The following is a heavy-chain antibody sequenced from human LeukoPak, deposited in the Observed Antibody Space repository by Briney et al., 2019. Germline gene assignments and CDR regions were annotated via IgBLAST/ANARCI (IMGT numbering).Heavy chain of an antibody. CDR3: ARGSAWYFVY. V-gene: IGHV4-61*01. D-gene: IGHD6-19*01. J-gene: IGHJ4*02. CDR1: GDYVSSGSSY. Sequence: SETLSLTCTVSGDYVSSGSSYWSWIRQPPGEGLQWLGYIYHSGSTNYNPSLKSRVTISVDTSKNQFSLKLSSVTTADTAVYYCARGSAWYFVYWGQGTLVTVSS. CDR2: IYHSGST.